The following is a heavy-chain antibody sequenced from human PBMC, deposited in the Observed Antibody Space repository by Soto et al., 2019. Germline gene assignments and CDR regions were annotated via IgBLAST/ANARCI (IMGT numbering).Heavy chain of an antibody. CDR2: ISSSSSII. Sequence: EVQLVESGGNLVQPGGSPRLSCAASGFTFSSYSMNWVRQAPGKGLEWVSYISSSSSIIYYADSVKGRFIISRDNARNSLYLQMNSLRAEDTAVYFCARDPGGCTGGSCYSWYFDYWGEGTLVTVSS. V-gene: IGHV3-48*01. J-gene: IGHJ4*02. CDR1: GFTFSSYS. CDR3: ARDPGGCTGGSCYSWYFDY. D-gene: IGHD2-15*01.